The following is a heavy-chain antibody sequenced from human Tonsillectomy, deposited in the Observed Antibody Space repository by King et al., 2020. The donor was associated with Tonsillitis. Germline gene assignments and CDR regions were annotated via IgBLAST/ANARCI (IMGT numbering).Heavy chain of an antibody. V-gene: IGHV3-21*01. D-gene: IGHD3-3*01. CDR2: ISRSGSYI. Sequence: QLVQSGGGLVKPGGSLRLSCAASGFTFSSYNMNWVRQAPGQGLEWVSSISRSGSYIYYADSVKGRFTISRDNAKNSLYLQMNSLRAEDTAVYYCAGDVLRFFYGMDVWGQGTTVTVSS. CDR1: GFTFSSYN. J-gene: IGHJ6*02. CDR3: AGDVLRFFYGMDV.